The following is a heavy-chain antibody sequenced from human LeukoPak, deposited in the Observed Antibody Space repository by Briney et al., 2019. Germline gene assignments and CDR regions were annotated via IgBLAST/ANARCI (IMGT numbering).Heavy chain of an antibody. CDR2: LYYSGNT. CDR3: ARGEYEDLVDN. CDR1: GGSISDYY. V-gene: IGHV4-59*01. Sequence: KPSETLSLTCTVSGGSISDYYWSWIRQSPVRGLEWIGYLYYSGNTNYNPSLKSRLTTSRDMAKNQFSLKLSSVTSADTAVYYCARGEYEDLVDNWGQGTLVTVSS. J-gene: IGHJ4*02. D-gene: IGHD1-26*01.